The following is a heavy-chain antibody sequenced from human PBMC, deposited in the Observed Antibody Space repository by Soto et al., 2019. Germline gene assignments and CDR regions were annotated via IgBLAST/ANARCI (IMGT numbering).Heavy chain of an antibody. CDR2: LSYDGSNK. V-gene: IGHV3-30*01. D-gene: IGHD4-17*01. J-gene: IGHJ3*02. CDR1: GFTFSSYA. Sequence: GGSLRLSCAASGFTFSSYAIHWVRQAPGKGLEWVAVLSYDGSNKYYADSVKGRFTISRDNSKNTLYLQMNSLRAEDTAVYYCAKAYGGEAFDIWGQGTMVTVSS. CDR3: AKAYGGEAFDI.